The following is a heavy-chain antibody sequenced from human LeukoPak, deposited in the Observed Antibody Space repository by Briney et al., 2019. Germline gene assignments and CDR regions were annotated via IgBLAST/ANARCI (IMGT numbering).Heavy chain of an antibody. Sequence: GGSLRLSCAASGFTFSSYWMSWVRQAPGKGLEWVATIKEDGSEKYYVDSVKGRLTISRDNAKNSLYLQMNSLSAEDTAIYYCVRGESNAFDIWGQGTMVTVSS. CDR2: IKEDGSEK. V-gene: IGHV3-7*01. J-gene: IGHJ3*02. CDR3: VRGESNAFDI. CDR1: GFTFSSYW.